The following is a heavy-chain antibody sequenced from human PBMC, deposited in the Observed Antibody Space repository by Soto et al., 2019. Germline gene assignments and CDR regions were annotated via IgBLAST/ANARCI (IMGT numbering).Heavy chain of an antibody. CDR1: GYTFTSYY. CDR3: ARDGMTAIPLL. Sequence: ASVKVSCRASGYTFTSYYMHWVRQAPGQGLEWMGIINPSGGSTSYAQKFQGRVTMTRDTSTSTVYMELSSLRSEDTAVYYCARDGMTAIPLLWGQGTLVTVSS. D-gene: IGHD2-21*02. V-gene: IGHV1-46*01. CDR2: INPSGGST. J-gene: IGHJ4*02.